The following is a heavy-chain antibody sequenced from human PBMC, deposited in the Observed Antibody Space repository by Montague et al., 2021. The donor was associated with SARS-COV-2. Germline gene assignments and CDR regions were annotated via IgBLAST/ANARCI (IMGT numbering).Heavy chain of an antibody. D-gene: IGHD2-2*01. J-gene: IGHJ3*02. CDR1: GVSISSYY. CDR3: AKQALTRYCTSTTCFGAAFDI. V-gene: IGHV4-59*08. CDR2: IYYSGST. Sequence: SETLSLTCTVSGVSISSYYWTWIRQPPGQGLEWIGFIYYSGSTNYNPSLKSRVTISVDTSKNQFSLKLSPVTAADTAAYYCAKQALTRYCTSTTCFGAAFDIGGKGTMVTVSS.